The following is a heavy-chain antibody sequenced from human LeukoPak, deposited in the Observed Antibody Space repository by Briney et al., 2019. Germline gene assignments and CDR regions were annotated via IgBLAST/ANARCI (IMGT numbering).Heavy chain of an antibody. V-gene: IGHV3-66*01. CDR2: ILGSGDT. CDR3: IHFA. J-gene: IGHJ4*02. Sequence: GGSLRLSCAASGFTVTSNYMSWVRQAPGKGLEWVSTILGSGDTCYADSVKGRFTVSRDNFKSTVYLQMNSLRAEDTAVYYCIHFAGGQGTLVTVSS. CDR1: GFTVTSNY.